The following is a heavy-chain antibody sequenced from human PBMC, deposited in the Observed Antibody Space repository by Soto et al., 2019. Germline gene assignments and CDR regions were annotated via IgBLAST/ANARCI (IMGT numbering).Heavy chain of an antibody. CDR2: ISAYNGNT. CDR1: GYTFTSYG. V-gene: IGHV1-18*01. D-gene: IGHD6-13*01. J-gene: IGHJ4*02. CDR3: ARAAKAAYSSSWGVGTY. Sequence: QVQLVQSGAEVKKPGASVKVSCKASGYTFTSYGISWVRQAPGQGLEWMGWISAYNGNTNYAQKLQGRVTMTKDTSTSTAYVELRSLRSDDTAVYYCARAAKAAYSSSWGVGTYWSQGTLVTVAS.